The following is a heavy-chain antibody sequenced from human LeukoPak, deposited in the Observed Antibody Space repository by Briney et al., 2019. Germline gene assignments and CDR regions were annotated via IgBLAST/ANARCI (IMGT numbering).Heavy chain of an antibody. CDR2: IKQDGSET. CDR1: GFTFRNYW. Sequence: PGGSLRLSCAASGFTFRNYWMSWVRQAPGKGLEWVAIIKQDGSETYYLDSVKGRFTISRDNAKNSPTLQMNSLRAEDTALYYCATHNKWILEYWGQGTLVTVSS. CDR3: ATHNKWILEY. D-gene: IGHD5-12*01. J-gene: IGHJ4*02. V-gene: IGHV3-7*01.